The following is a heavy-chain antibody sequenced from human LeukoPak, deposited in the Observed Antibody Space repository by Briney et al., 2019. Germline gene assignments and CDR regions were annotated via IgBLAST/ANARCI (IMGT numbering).Heavy chain of an antibody. D-gene: IGHD3-10*01. CDR1: GGSISSHY. Sequence: SETLSLTCTVSGGSISSHYWSWIRQPPGKGLEWIGYIYYSGSTNYNPSLKSRVTISVDTSKNQFSLKLSSVTAADTAVYYCARARPMVRGYYFDYWGQGTLVTVSS. CDR3: ARARPMVRGYYFDY. J-gene: IGHJ4*02. V-gene: IGHV4-59*11. CDR2: IYYSGST.